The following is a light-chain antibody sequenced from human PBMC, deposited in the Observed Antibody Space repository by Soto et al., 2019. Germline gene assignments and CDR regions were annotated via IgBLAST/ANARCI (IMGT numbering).Light chain of an antibody. Sequence: QSALTQPASVSASPGPSITISCTGTSSDVGGYYYVSWYQQHPGEAPKLIIYEVHHRPSGVSNRFSASKSGNTASLTISGLQAEDEANSYCSSYTSTNILVFGGGTKLTVL. CDR2: EVH. V-gene: IGLV2-14*01. J-gene: IGLJ2*01. CDR3: SSYTSTNILV. CDR1: SSDVGGYYY.